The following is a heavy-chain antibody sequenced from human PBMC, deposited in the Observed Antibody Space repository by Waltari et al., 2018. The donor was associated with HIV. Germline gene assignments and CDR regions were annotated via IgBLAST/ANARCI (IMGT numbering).Heavy chain of an antibody. CDR2: ISGSGGST. V-gene: IGHV3-23*01. J-gene: IGHJ4*02. CDR1: GFTFSSSA. Sequence: EVQLLESGGGLVQPGGSLRLSCAASGFTFSSSAMRWVRQAPGKGLEWVSCISGSGGSTYYADSVKGRFTISRDNSKNTLYLQMNSLRAEDTAVYYCAKDNRDPLGTLWYWGQGTLVTVSS. CDR3: AKDNRDPLGTLWY. D-gene: IGHD2-21*01.